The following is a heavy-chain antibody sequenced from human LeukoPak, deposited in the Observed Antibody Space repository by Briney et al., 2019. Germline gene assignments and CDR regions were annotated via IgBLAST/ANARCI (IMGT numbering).Heavy chain of an antibody. D-gene: IGHD2-2*02. Sequence: ASVKVSCKASGYTFTGYYMHWVRQAPGQGLEWMGWINPNSGGTNYAQKFQGRVTMTRDTSISTAYMELSRLRSDDTAVYYCARALYDYYYYYYYMDVWGKGTTVTISS. J-gene: IGHJ6*03. CDR1: GYTFTGYY. CDR2: INPNSGGT. V-gene: IGHV1-2*02. CDR3: ARALYDYYYYYYYMDV.